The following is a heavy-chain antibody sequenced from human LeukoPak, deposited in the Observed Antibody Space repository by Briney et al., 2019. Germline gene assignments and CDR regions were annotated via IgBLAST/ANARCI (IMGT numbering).Heavy chain of an antibody. Sequence: SETLSLTCTVSGGSINSYYWSWIRQPPGEGLEWIGYIYYSGSTNYNPSLKSRVTVSVDTSKNQFSLKLSSVTAADTAVYYCARDMVDRDMVKSLGWFDPWGQGTLVTVSS. CDR2: IYYSGST. D-gene: IGHD5-18*01. J-gene: IGHJ5*02. V-gene: IGHV4-59*01. CDR1: GGSINSYY. CDR3: ARDMVDRDMVKSLGWFDP.